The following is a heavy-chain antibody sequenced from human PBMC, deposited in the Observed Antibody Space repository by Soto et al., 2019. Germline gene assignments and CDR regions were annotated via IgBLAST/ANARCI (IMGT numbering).Heavy chain of an antibody. V-gene: IGHV4-59*01. CDR1: RGSINDFY. Sequence: LSLTCTVSRGSINDFYWSWIRQPPGKGLEWIGYIYYSGSTDYSPSLEGRVTVSVDTSKNLFSVKLKSVTAAATAVYFCACVGGVASCTLDFWGQGTLVTVSS. J-gene: IGHJ4*02. CDR2: IYYSGST. CDR3: ACVGGVASCTLDF. D-gene: IGHD2-21*01.